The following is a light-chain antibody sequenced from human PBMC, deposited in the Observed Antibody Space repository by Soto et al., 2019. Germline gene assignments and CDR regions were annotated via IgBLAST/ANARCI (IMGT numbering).Light chain of an antibody. J-gene: IGKJ2*01. CDR3: QKYGSSPRT. CDR1: QSVSSSY. V-gene: IGKV3-20*01. Sequence: EIVLTQSPGTLSLSPGERATLSCLASQSVSSSYLAWYQQKPGQAPRLLIYGASSRATGIPDRFSGSGSGTDFTLTISILEPEDCAVYYCQKYGSSPRTFGQGTKLEI. CDR2: GAS.